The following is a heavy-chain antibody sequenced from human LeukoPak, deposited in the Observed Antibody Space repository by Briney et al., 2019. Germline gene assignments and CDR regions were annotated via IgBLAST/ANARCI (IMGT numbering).Heavy chain of an antibody. CDR1: GYTFTSYD. CDR3: ARVRGPGLPDWYFDL. V-gene: IGHV1-8*01. J-gene: IGHJ2*01. CDR2: MNPNSGNT. Sequence: ASVKVSCKASGYTFTSYDINWVRQATGQGLEWMGWMNPNSGNTGYAQKFQGRVTMTRNTSISAAYMELSSLRSEDTAVYYCARVRGPGLPDWYFDLWGRGTLVTVSS.